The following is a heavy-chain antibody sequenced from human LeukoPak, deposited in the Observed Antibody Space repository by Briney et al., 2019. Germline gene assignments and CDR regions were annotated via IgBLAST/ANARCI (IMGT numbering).Heavy chain of an antibody. V-gene: IGHV5-51*01. CDR3: ARPLPGAHSGSYYFEF. D-gene: IGHD1-26*01. J-gene: IGHJ4*02. CDR1: GYSFTNYW. CDR2: IYPGDSDT. Sequence: GESLRISCKGSGYSFTNYWIGWVRQMPGKGLEWMGIIYPGDSDTTYSPSSQGQVTISADKSISTAFLQWSSLKASDTAMYYCARPLPGAHSGSYYFEFWGQGTLVTVSS.